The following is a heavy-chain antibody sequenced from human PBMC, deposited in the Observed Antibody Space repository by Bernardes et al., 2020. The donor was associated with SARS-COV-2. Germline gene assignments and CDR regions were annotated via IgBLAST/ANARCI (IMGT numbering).Heavy chain of an antibody. J-gene: IGHJ5*02. Sequence: SETLSLTCTVSGGSISSGGYCWSWIRQHPGKGLEWIGYIYYSGSTYYNPSLKSRVTISVDTSKNQFSLKLSSVTAADTAVYYCARCWRVRGVRGFDPWGQGTLVTVSS. CDR2: IYYSGST. CDR1: GGSISSGGYC. V-gene: IGHV4-31*03. D-gene: IGHD3-10*01. CDR3: ARCWRVRGVRGFDP.